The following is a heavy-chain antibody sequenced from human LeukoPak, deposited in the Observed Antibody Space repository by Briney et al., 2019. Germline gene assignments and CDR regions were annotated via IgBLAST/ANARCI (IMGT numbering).Heavy chain of an antibody. Sequence: ASVKVSCKASGNTFTNSNIHWVRQAPGEGLEWMGIINTGAGGTNYAQKFQGRVTMSRDTSTSTVYLELSSLRSEDTAVYYCAGVGFLGNWFDPWGQGTLVIVSS. CDR3: AGVGFLGNWFDP. D-gene: IGHD2/OR15-2a*01. J-gene: IGHJ5*02. CDR2: INTGAGGT. V-gene: IGHV1-46*01. CDR1: GNTFTNSN.